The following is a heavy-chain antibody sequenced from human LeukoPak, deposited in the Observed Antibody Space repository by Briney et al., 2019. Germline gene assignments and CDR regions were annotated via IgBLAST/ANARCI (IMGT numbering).Heavy chain of an antibody. CDR1: GGSISSSNW. CDR2: IYHSGST. V-gene: IGHV4-4*02. Sequence: SETLSLTCAVSGGSISSSNWWSWVRQPPGKGLEWIGEIYHSGSTNYNPSLKSRVTISVDKSKNQFSLKLSSVTAADTAVYYCARAIAARPGGFDYWGQGTLVTVSS. CDR3: ARAIAARPGGFDY. D-gene: IGHD6-6*01. J-gene: IGHJ4*02.